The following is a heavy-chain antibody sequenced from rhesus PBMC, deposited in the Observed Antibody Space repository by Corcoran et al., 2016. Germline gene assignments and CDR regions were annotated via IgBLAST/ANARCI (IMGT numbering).Heavy chain of an antibody. CDR3: AREEAHYEDDYGYYSSRFDY. CDR2: ITYSGST. D-gene: IGHD3-9*01. J-gene: IGHJ4*01. Sequence: QVQLQESGPGLVKPSETLSLTCAVSGGSISSGYYYWSCIRQPPGKGLEWIGYITYSGSTSYNPALKSRVTISRDTSKNQFSLKLSSVTAADTAVYYCAREEAHYEDDYGYYSSRFDYWGQGVLVTVSS. CDR1: GGSISSGYYY. V-gene: IGHV4-122*02.